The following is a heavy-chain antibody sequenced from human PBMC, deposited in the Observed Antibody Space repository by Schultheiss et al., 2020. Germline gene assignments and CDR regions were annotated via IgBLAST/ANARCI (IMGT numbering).Heavy chain of an antibody. V-gene: IGHV3-72*01. D-gene: IGHD6-13*01. CDR3: ARDQAGAHFDY. CDR1: GFTFSSYW. J-gene: IGHJ4*02. CDR2: TRNKANSYTT. Sequence: GGSLRLSCAASGFTFSSYWMSWVRQAPGKGLEWVGRTRNKANSYTTEYAASVKGRFTISRDDSKNSLYLQMNSLRAEDTAVYYCARDQAGAHFDYWGQGTPV.